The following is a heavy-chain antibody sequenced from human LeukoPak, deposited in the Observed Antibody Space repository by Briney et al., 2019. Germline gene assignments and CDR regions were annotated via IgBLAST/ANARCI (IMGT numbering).Heavy chain of an antibody. CDR3: ARLEMATTSYYFDY. CDR2: IYTSGST. Sequence: SETLSLTCTVSGGSISIYYWIWIRQPAGKGLEWIGRIYTSGSTNYNPSLKSRVTMPVDTSKNQFSLKLSSVTAADTAVYYCARLEMATTSYYFDYWGQGTLVTVSS. CDR1: GGSISIYY. D-gene: IGHD5-24*01. J-gene: IGHJ4*02. V-gene: IGHV4-4*07.